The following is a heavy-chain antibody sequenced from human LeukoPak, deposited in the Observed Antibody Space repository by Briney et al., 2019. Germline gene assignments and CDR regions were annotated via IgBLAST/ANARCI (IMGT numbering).Heavy chain of an antibody. CDR1: GYSISSGYY. CDR2: IYHSGST. Sequence: SETLSLTCTVSGYSISSGYYWGWIRQPPGKGLEWIGSIYHSGSTYYNPSLKSRVTISVDTSKYQFSLKLSSVTAADTAVYYCARGGYSPSPLYYRGQGTLVTVSS. D-gene: IGHD3-22*01. V-gene: IGHV4-38-2*02. J-gene: IGHJ4*02. CDR3: ARGGYSPSPLYY.